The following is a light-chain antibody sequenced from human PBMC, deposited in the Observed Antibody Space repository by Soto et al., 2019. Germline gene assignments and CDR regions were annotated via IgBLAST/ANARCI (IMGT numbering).Light chain of an antibody. CDR2: GAS. J-gene: IGKJ1*01. CDR1: PAIASF. Sequence: IQLTQSPSSLSASVGDRVTITCRASPAIASFLAWYQQKPGTAPKLLIYGASTLQSGVPSRFSVSRYWTYYTLTIASLQSEDFATYYCQKLKGSPWTLGQGTKVEIK. CDR3: QKLKGSPWT. V-gene: IGKV1-9*01.